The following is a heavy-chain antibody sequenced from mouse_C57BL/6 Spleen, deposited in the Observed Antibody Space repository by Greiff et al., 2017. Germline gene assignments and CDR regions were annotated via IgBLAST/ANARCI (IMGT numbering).Heavy chain of an antibody. D-gene: IGHD2-4*01. Sequence: EVHLVESGGGLVQPGGSMKLSCVASGFTFSNYWMNWVRQSPEKGLEWVAQIRLKSDNYATHYAESVKGRFTISRDDSKSSVYLQMNNLRAEDTGIYYCPATYDYDGFDYWGQGTTLTVSS. CDR3: PATYDYDGFDY. V-gene: IGHV6-3*01. CDR2: IRLKSDNYAT. J-gene: IGHJ2*01. CDR1: GFTFSNYW.